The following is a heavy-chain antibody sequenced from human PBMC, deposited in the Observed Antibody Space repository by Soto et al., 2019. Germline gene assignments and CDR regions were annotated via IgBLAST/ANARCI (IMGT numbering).Heavy chain of an antibody. D-gene: IGHD4-17*01. V-gene: IGHV1-18*01. CDR3: ASGGHGHSVRHYHYRMDL. CDR1: GYTFTSYG. Sequence: QVQLVQSGAEVKKPGASVKVSCKASGYTFTSYGISWVRQAPGQGLEWMGWISAYNGNTNYAQKLQGRVTMTTDTAARTAFIDLRRLRSDDTAVYYCASGGHGHSVRHYHYRMDLWRHGTTVTVSS. J-gene: IGHJ6*02. CDR2: ISAYNGNT.